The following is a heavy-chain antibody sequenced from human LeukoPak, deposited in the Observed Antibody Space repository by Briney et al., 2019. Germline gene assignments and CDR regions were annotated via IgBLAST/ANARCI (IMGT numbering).Heavy chain of an antibody. J-gene: IGHJ4*02. D-gene: IGHD5-24*01. CDR2: IYYSGST. Sequence: SETLSLTCTVSGGPISSYYWSWIRQPPGKGLEWIGYIYYSGSTNYNPSLKSRVTISVDTSKNQFSLKLSSVTAADTAVYYCARVEMATFDYWGQGTLVTVSS. V-gene: IGHV4-59*01. CDR1: GGPISSYY. CDR3: ARVEMATFDY.